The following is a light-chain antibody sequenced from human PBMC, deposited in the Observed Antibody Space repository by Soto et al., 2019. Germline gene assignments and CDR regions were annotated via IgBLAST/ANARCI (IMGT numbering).Light chain of an antibody. CDR3: AVWDDSLAIDV. CDR2: EVN. J-gene: IGLJ1*01. Sequence: QSALTQPPSASGSPGQSVAISCTGTSSDVGGYNYVSWYQQHPGKAPKLMIYEVNKRPSGVPDRFSGSKSGNTASLTVSGLQAEDEADYFCAVWDDSLAIDVFGTATKLTVL. CDR1: SSDVGGYNY. V-gene: IGLV2-8*01.